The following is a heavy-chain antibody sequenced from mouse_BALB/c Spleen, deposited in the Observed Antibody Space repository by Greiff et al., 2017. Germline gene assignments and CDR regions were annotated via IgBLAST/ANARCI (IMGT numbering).Heavy chain of an antibody. Sequence: EVQRVESGPGLVKPSQSLSLTCTVTGYSITSDYAWNWIRQFPGNKLEWMGYISYSGSTSYNPSLKSRISITRDTSKNQFFLQLNSVTTEDTATYYCARRVVARDYAMDYWGQGTSVTVSS. CDR2: ISYSGST. CDR3: ARRVVARDYAMDY. J-gene: IGHJ4*01. V-gene: IGHV3-2*02. CDR1: GYSITSDYA. D-gene: IGHD1-1*01.